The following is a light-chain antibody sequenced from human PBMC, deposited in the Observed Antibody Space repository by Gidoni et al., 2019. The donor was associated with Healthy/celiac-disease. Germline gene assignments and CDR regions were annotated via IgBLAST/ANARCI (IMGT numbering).Light chain of an antibody. V-gene: IGKV3-11*01. CDR3: QQRSNWPMCS. J-gene: IGKJ2*04. Sequence: EIVLTQSPATLSLSPGERAPLSCRASQSVSRYLAWYQQKPGPAPRLLIYDASNRATGLPARFSGSGSGTDFTLTISSLEPEDLAVYYCQQRSNWPMCSFXQXTKLEIK. CDR1: QSVSRY. CDR2: DAS.